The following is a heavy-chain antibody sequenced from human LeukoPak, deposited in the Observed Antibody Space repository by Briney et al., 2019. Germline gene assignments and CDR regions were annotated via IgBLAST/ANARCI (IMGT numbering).Heavy chain of an antibody. J-gene: IGHJ6*03. D-gene: IGHD3-10*01. Sequence: SETLTLTCAVYGGSFSGYYWSWIRQPPGKGLEWIGEINHSGSTNYNPSLKSRVTISVDTSKNQFSLKLSSVTAADTAVYYCARRLRFNYYGSGSYYSLASYYYYMDVWGKGTTVTISS. CDR1: GGSFSGYY. CDR2: INHSGST. V-gene: IGHV4-34*01. CDR3: ARRLRFNYYGSGSYYSLASYYYYMDV.